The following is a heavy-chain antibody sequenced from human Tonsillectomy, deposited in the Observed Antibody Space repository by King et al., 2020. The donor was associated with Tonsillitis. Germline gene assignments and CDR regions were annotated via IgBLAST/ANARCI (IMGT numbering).Heavy chain of an antibody. CDR1: GYTFTGYY. V-gene: IGHV1-2*02. D-gene: IGHD6-13*01. CDR3: ARESSSWYNWFDP. Sequence: QLVHSGAEVKKPGASVKVSCKASGYTFTGYYMHWVRQAPGQGLEWMGWINPNSGGTNYAQKFQGRVTMTRDTSISTAYMELSRLRSDDTAVYYCARESSSWYNWFDPWGQGTLVTVSS. CDR2: INPNSGGT. J-gene: IGHJ5*02.